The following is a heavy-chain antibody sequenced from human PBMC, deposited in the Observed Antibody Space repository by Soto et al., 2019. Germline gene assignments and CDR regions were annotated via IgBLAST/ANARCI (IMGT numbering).Heavy chain of an antibody. D-gene: IGHD6-13*01. CDR2: ISAYNGNT. V-gene: IGHV1-18*04. CDR1: GYTFTSYG. Sequence: QVQLVQSGAEVKKPGASVKVSCKASGYTFTSYGIRWVRQAPGQGLEWMGWISAYNGNTNYAQKLQGRVTMTTDTSTSTAYMELRSLRSDDTAVYYCARERAPGIAAAGTVWFDPWGQGTLVTVSS. J-gene: IGHJ5*02. CDR3: ARERAPGIAAAGTVWFDP.